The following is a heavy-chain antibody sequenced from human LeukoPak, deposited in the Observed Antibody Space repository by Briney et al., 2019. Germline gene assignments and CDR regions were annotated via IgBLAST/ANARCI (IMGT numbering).Heavy chain of an antibody. V-gene: IGHV1-69*13. D-gene: IGHD6-19*01. Sequence: SVKVSCKASGGTFNSYAISWVRQAPGQGLEWMGGIIPIFGTPNYAQKFQGRVTISADESTSTVYMELSSLRSEDTAVFYCARDEIAVAGFGTFDYWGQGTLVTVSS. CDR2: IIPIFGTP. J-gene: IGHJ4*02. CDR1: GGTFNSYA. CDR3: ARDEIAVAGFGTFDY.